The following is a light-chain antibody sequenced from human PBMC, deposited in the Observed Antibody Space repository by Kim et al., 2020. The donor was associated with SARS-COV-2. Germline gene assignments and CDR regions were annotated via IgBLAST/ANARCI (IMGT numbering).Light chain of an antibody. CDR2: GAS. Sequence: LSPGGSATLSCRAGQSVSSNYLAWYQQRPGQAPRLLIYGASSRATGIPDRFSGTGYGTDFTFTITRLEREDFAVYYCRQYASSPHTFGGGTNLEI. V-gene: IGKV3-20*01. J-gene: IGKJ4*01. CDR3: RQYASSPHT. CDR1: QSVSSNY.